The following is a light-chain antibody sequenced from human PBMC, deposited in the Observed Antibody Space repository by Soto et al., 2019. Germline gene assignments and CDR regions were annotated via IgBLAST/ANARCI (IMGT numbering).Light chain of an antibody. CDR3: MQALQTTLS. CDR1: QSLLHRNGYNY. Sequence: DIVLTQSPLSLPVTPGEPASISCRSSQSLLHRNGYNYLDWYLQKPGQSPQLLIYLGSNRASGVPDRFRGSGSGTDFTLKISRVEAEDGGIDYCMQALQTTLSCGGGTKVELK. V-gene: IGKV2-28*01. CDR2: LGS. J-gene: IGKJ4*01.